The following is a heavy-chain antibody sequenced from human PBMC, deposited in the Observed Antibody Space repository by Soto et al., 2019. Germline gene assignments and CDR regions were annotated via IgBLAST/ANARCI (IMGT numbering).Heavy chain of an antibody. Sequence: EVQLLESGGGLVQPGGSLRLSCAASGFTFSSYAMSWVRQAPGKGLEWVSAISGSGGSTYYADSVKGRFTISRDNSKNTLYLQMNSLIAEDTAVSYCAIRMGSSCPPGFWGQGTLVTVSS. J-gene: IGHJ4*02. CDR1: GFTFSSYA. V-gene: IGHV3-23*01. CDR3: AIRMGSSCPPGF. CDR2: ISGSGGST. D-gene: IGHD6-13*01.